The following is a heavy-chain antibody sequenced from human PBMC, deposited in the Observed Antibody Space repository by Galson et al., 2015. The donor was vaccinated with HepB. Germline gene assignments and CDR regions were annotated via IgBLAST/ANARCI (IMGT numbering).Heavy chain of an antibody. CDR1: DASISTADYY. CDR2: INYSGST. V-gene: IGHV4-31*03. D-gene: IGHD2-2*01. Sequence: TLSLTCTVSDASISTADYYWSWIRQHPGKGLEWIGHINYSGSTYLNPSLKSRVSMSIDTSENQFSMKLISVTAADTAIYYCARAAYCSRTSCLFDPWGQGTLVTVSS. CDR3: ARAAYCSRTSCLFDP. J-gene: IGHJ5*02.